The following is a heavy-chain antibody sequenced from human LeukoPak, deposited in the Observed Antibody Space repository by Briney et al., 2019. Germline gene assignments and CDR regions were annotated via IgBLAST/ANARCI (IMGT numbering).Heavy chain of an antibody. CDR3: ARDRVSYGFDYYYGMDV. CDR1: GFTFSSYS. CDR2: ISSSSSYI. J-gene: IGHJ6*04. D-gene: IGHD5-18*01. Sequence: GGSLRPSCAASGFTFSSYSMNWVRQAPGKGLEWVSSISSSSSYIYYADSVKGRFTISRDNAKNSLYLQMNSLRAEDAAVYYCARDRVSYGFDYYYGMDVWGKGTTVTVSS. V-gene: IGHV3-21*01.